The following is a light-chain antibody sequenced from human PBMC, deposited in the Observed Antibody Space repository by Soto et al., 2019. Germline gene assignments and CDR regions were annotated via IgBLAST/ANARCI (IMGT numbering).Light chain of an antibody. CDR2: DAF. CDR3: QQYYSYWT. Sequence: DIQMTQSPSTLSASVGDRVTITCRASQTISNWLAWYQQKPGKAPKLLIYDAFSLEGGVPSRFSGSGSGTEFTLTLSSLQPDDFATHYCQQYYSYWTFGQGTKVEIK. V-gene: IGKV1-5*01. CDR1: QTISNW. J-gene: IGKJ1*01.